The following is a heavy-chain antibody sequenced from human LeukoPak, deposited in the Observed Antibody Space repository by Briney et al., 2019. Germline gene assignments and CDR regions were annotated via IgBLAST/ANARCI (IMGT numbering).Heavy chain of an antibody. J-gene: IGHJ5*01. V-gene: IGHV3-30*02. D-gene: IGHD3-16*01. CDR2: VRYDGSKT. CDR3: VRDGIGGSTTLDS. CDR1: GFIFGGYG. Sequence: EGSLRLSCEASGFIFGGYGMHWVRQTPGKGLDWVSFVRYDGSKTYYGDSVKGRFTISRDNSNNTVYLQMNRLRPDDTAVYYCVRDGIGGSTTLDSWGQGTLVTVSS.